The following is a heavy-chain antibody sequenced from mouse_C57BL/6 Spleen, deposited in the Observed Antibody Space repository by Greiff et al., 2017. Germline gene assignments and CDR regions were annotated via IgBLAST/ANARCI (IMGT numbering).Heavy chain of an antibody. J-gene: IGHJ1*03. CDR1: GYTFTDYY. CDR2: IGPGSGST. CDR3: ALYDYDESWYFDV. D-gene: IGHD2-4*01. Sequence: QVQLQQSGAELVKPGASVTISCKASGYTFTDYYINWVKQRPGQGLEWIGKIGPGSGSTYYNEKFKGKATLTADKSSSTAYMQLSSLTSEDSAVYFCALYDYDESWYFDVWGTGTTVTVSS. V-gene: IGHV1-77*01.